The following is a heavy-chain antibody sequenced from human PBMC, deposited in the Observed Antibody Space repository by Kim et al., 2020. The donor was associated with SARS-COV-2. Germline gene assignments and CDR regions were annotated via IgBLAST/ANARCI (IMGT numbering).Heavy chain of an antibody. J-gene: IGHJ4*02. Sequence: SVKGRFTISRDNSKNTLYLQMNSRRAEDTAVYYCASIYDSSGYYFFDYWGQGTLVTVSS. V-gene: IGHV3-53*01. CDR3: ASIYDSSGYYFFDY. D-gene: IGHD3-22*01.